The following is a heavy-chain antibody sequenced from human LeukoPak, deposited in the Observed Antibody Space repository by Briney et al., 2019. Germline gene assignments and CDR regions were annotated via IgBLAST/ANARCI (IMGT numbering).Heavy chain of an antibody. CDR3: AREGPYNSGWQPFDY. D-gene: IGHD5-12*01. Sequence: GGSLRLSCAASGFTVSSNYMNWVRQAPGKGLEWVSVIYSGDSTYYADSVKGRFTISRDNSKNTLYLQMNSLRVGDTAMYYCAREGPYNSGWQPFDYWGQGTLVTVSS. CDR2: IYSGDST. V-gene: IGHV3-53*01. CDR1: GFTVSSNY. J-gene: IGHJ4*02.